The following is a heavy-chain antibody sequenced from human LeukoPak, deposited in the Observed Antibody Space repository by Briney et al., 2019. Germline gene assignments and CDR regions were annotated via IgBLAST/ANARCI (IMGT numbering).Heavy chain of an antibody. CDR1: GYSFTSYW. Sequence: GESLKISCNGSGYSFTSYWIGWVRQMPGKGLEWMGIIYPGDSDTRYSPFFQGQVAISADKSISTAYLQWSSLKASATAMYYCARNGAAAGTKWFDPWGQGTLVTVSA. CDR2: IYPGDSDT. J-gene: IGHJ5*02. D-gene: IGHD6-13*01. V-gene: IGHV5-51*01. CDR3: ARNGAAAGTKWFDP.